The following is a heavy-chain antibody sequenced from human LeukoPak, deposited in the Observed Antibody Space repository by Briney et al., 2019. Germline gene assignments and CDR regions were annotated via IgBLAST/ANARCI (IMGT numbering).Heavy chain of an antibody. Sequence: GRSLRLSCAASGFTFSSYGMHWVRQAPGKGLEWVAVILYDGSNKYYADSVKGRFTISRDNSKNTVDLRMNSLRAEDTAVYYCTRDPPSSGWSFDYWGQGTLVTVSS. J-gene: IGHJ4*02. D-gene: IGHD6-19*01. CDR2: ILYDGSNK. CDR3: TRDPPSSGWSFDY. CDR1: GFTFSSYG. V-gene: IGHV3-30*03.